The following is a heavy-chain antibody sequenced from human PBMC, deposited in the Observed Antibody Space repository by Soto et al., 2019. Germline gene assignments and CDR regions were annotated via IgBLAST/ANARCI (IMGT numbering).Heavy chain of an antibody. CDR1: GFTFSSYS. Sequence: EVQLVESGGGLVQPGGSLRLSCAASGFTFSSYSMNWVRQAPGKGLEWVSSISSSSSYIYYADSVKGRFTISRDNAKNSLYLQMNSLRAEDTAVYYCARDRAITMVGGVRFDYWGQGTLVTVSS. D-gene: IGHD3-10*01. CDR3: ARDRAITMVGGVRFDY. CDR2: ISSSSSYI. J-gene: IGHJ4*02. V-gene: IGHV3-21*01.